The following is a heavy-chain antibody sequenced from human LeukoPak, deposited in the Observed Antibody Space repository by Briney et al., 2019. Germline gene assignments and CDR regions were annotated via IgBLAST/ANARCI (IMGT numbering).Heavy chain of an antibody. V-gene: IGHV1-2*02. CDR3: ARGGGDNWGWDYFDP. Sequence: ASVTVSCKASGYTFTDYHLHWLRQVPGQGLEWMGWILPDSGATNYPQTFVGRVTITKDTSISTAYMELSTLRSDDTAVYYCARGGGDNWGWDYFDPWGQGTLVTVSS. J-gene: IGHJ5*02. D-gene: IGHD2-21*01. CDR1: GYTFTDYH. CDR2: ILPDSGAT.